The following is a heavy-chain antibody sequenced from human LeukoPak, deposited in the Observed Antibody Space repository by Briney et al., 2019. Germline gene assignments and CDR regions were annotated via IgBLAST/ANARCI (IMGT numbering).Heavy chain of an antibody. V-gene: IGHV1-69*04. Sequence: SVNVSCKASGGSFSSYAITWVRQAPGQGLEWMGRIIPILGTPTYAQKFQGRVTITADMGSSTAYLELTSLTSEGTARYFCAKQGAVRQDYYMDVWGSGTTVTVSS. D-gene: IGHD3-16*01. CDR1: GGSFSSYA. CDR2: IIPILGTP. CDR3: AKQGAVRQDYYMDV. J-gene: IGHJ6*03.